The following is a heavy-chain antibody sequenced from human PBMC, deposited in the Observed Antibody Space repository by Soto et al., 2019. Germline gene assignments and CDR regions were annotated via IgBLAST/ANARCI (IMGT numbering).Heavy chain of an antibody. D-gene: IGHD2-2*01. CDR3: ARNQHISTSCPDY. V-gene: IGHV3-30-3*01. Sequence: QVQLVESGGGVVQPGRSLRLSCAASGFTFSSYAMHWDRQAPGKGLEWVAVISYDGSNKYYADSVKGRFTISRDNSKNTLYLQMNSLRAADTAVYYCARNQHISTSCPDYWGQGTLVTVSS. CDR1: GFTFSSYA. J-gene: IGHJ4*02. CDR2: ISYDGSNK.